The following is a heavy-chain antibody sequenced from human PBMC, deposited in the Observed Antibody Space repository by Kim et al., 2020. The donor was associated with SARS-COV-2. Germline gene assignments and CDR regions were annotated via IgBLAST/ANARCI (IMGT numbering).Heavy chain of an antibody. CDR2: INPSGGST. CDR1: GYTFTSYY. J-gene: IGHJ4*02. Sequence: ASVKVSCKASGYTFTSYYMHWVRQAPGQGLEWMGIINPSGGSTSYAQKFQGRVTMTRDTSTSTVYMELSSLRSEDTAVYYCARISGRTVTTFWLGYWGQGTLVTVSS. V-gene: IGHV1-46*01. CDR3: ARISGRTVTTFWLGY. D-gene: IGHD4-17*01.